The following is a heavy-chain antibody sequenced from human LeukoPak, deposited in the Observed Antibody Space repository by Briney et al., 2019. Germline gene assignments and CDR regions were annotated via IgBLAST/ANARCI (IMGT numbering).Heavy chain of an antibody. D-gene: IGHD3-22*01. Sequence: SETLSLTCTVSGASISSYYWSWIRQPPGKGLEWIGDIYYSGSIKYNPSLKSRVTMSVDTSKNQFSLKLSSVTAADMAVYYCARENPSGYYNRPIDYWGQGTLVTVSS. J-gene: IGHJ4*02. CDR1: GASISSYY. V-gene: IGHV4-59*01. CDR2: IYYSGSI. CDR3: ARENPSGYYNRPIDY.